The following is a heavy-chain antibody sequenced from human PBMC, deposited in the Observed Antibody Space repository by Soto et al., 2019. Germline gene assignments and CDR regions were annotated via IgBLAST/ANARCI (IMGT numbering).Heavy chain of an antibody. D-gene: IGHD2-8*02. CDR3: ARDKITGLFDY. J-gene: IGHJ4*02. CDR1: GGSISSYY. Sequence: PSETLSLTCTVSGGSISSYYWSWIRQPPGRGLEWIGYIYYSGSTNYNPSLKSRDNISVDTSKNQFSLKLSSVTAADTAVYYCARDKITGLFDYWGQGTLVTVSS. V-gene: IGHV4-59*12. CDR2: IYYSGST.